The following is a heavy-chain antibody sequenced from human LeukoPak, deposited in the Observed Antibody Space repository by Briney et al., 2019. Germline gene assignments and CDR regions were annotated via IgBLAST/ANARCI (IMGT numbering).Heavy chain of an antibody. Sequence: GGSLRLSCAASGFTVSNYDMHWVRQAPGKGLEWVSAIYRSGSIYYADSVKGRFIISRDNSKNTLELHLNSRRAEDTAVYYCAREPRMGSDYYGMDVWGQGTTVTVSS. CDR2: IYRSGSI. CDR3: AREPRMGSDYYGMDV. D-gene: IGHD3-16*01. V-gene: IGHV3-66*01. J-gene: IGHJ6*02. CDR1: GFTVSNYD.